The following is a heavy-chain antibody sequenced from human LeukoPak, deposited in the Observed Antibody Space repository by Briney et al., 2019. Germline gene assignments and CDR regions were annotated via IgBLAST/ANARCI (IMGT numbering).Heavy chain of an antibody. J-gene: IGHJ4*02. V-gene: IGHV3-74*01. CDR1: GFTSSSYW. Sequence: PGGSLRLSCAASGFTSSSYWMHWVRQAPGKGLVWVSRINGGGSSTNYADSVKGRFTISRDNAKNTLYLQMNSLRGEDTAVYYCARGPSSNWGDFDYWGQGTLVIASS. CDR3: ARGPSSNWGDFDY. CDR2: INGGGSST. D-gene: IGHD7-27*01.